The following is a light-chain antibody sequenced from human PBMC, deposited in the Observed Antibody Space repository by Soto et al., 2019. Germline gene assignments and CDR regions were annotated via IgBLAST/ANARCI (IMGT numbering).Light chain of an antibody. Sequence: EIVMTQSPATLSVSPGETATLSCRASQSVGSAVAWYQHQPGQPPRRLIVAASIRATGGPGRFSGGGSATEFTLTISSLQSEDVAVYYCQQYKSWPPLTFGGGTTVEIK. CDR2: AAS. J-gene: IGKJ4*01. CDR1: QSVGSA. V-gene: IGKV3-15*01. CDR3: QQYKSWPPLT.